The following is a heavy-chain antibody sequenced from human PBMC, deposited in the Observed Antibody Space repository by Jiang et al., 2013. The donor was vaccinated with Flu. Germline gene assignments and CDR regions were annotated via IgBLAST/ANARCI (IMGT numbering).Heavy chain of an antibody. J-gene: IGHJ4*02. V-gene: IGHV4-39*01. CDR1: GGSISSSSYY. CDR3: ARHDPRIAVAGNFDY. D-gene: IGHD6-19*01. CDR2: IYYSGST. Sequence: LLKPSETLSLTCTVSGGSISSSSYYWGWIRQPPGKGLEWIGSIYYSGSTYYNPSLKSRVTISVDTSKNQFSLKLSSVTAADTAVYYCARHDPRIAVAGNFDYWGQGTLVTVSS.